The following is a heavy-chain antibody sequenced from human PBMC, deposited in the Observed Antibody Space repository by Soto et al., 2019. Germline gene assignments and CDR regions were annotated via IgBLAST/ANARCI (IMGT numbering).Heavy chain of an antibody. D-gene: IGHD6-19*01. CDR1: GGSISSYS. J-gene: IGHJ4*01. Sequence: PSETMSLTCPVSGGSISSYSWNWFRQPPGKSLEWIGTIYSHGNTNSNPSLKSRVTISVDTSNNQLSLKLRSVTAADTAVYYCARHDGFSSGWIFDYWGHGTLVTVSS. V-gene: IGHV4-59*08. CDR2: IYSHGNT. CDR3: ARHDGFSSGWIFDY.